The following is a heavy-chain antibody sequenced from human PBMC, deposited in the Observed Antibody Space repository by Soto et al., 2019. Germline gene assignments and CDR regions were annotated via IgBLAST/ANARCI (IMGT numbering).Heavy chain of an antibody. CDR2: IQNDGSRT. D-gene: IGHD2-21*02. CDR1: GFTFNYYW. J-gene: IGHJ3*01. Sequence: EVQLVESEGGLVQRGGSLRVSYAASGFTFNYYWMHWVRQAPGQGLVWVAHIQNDGSRTTYADSVKGRFTISRDNAKNTMYLQMNSLRAEDTAVYYCARGDLGGFDLWGQGTTVTVSS. CDR3: ARGDLGGFDL. V-gene: IGHV3-74*01.